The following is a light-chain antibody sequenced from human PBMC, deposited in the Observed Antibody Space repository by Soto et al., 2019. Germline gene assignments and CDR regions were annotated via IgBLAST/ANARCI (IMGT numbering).Light chain of an antibody. V-gene: IGKV1-5*01. Sequence: DIQMTQSPSTLSASVGDRVTITCRASQSISSWLAWYQQKPGKAPKLLIYAASTLQSGVPSTFSGRGSGTDFTLTISCLQSEDFATYYCQQYYSYPRTFGPGTKVDIK. J-gene: IGKJ1*01. CDR1: QSISSW. CDR2: AAS. CDR3: QQYYSYPRT.